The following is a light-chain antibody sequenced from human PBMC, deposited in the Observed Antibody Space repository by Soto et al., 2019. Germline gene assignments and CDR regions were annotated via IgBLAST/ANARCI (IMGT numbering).Light chain of an antibody. CDR2: EVS. CDR1: SSDVGGYNY. CDR3: SSYTSSSTYV. V-gene: IGLV2-14*01. Sequence: QSALTQPASVSGSPGQSITISCTGTSSDVGGYNYVSWYQQLPGKAPKLMIYEVSNRPSGVSNRFSGSKSGNTASLTISGLQAEDEADYCCSSYTSSSTYVFGTGTKVTVL. J-gene: IGLJ1*01.